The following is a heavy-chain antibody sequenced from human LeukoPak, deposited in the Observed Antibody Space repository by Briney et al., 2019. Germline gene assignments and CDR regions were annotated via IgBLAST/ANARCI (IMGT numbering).Heavy chain of an antibody. CDR1: GFTFNSYA. D-gene: IGHD3-3*01. CDR3: AKDDYDFWSGYLFDY. Sequence: GGSLRLSCAASGFTFNSYAMSWVRQAPGKGLEWVSAISGSGGSTYYADSVKGRFTISRDNSKNTLYLQMNSLRAEDTAVYYCAKDDYDFWSGYLFDYWGQGTLVTVSS. J-gene: IGHJ4*02. V-gene: IGHV3-23*01. CDR2: ISGSGGST.